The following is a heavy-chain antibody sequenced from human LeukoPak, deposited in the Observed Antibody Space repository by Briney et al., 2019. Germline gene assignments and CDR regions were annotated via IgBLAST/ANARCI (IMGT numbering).Heavy chain of an antibody. D-gene: IGHD5-18*01. Sequence: GGSLRLSCAASGFTFSGYAINWVRQASGKGLEWVGCIRSRADSYATSYSASVHGRFTISRDDYEQTPQMNIDSVQTAAAYVYYCVVGGDTAMRYLDCWGQGTLVTVSS. CDR2: IRSRADSYAT. CDR3: VVGGDTAMRYLDC. V-gene: IGHV3-73*01. CDR1: GFTFSGYA. J-gene: IGHJ4*02.